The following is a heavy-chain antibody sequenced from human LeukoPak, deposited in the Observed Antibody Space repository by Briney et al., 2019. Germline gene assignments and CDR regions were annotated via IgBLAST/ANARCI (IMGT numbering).Heavy chain of an antibody. Sequence: PSETLSLTCAVSGYSISSGYYWGWIRQPPGKGLEWIGSIYHSGSTYYNPSLKSRVTISVDTSKNQFSLKLSSVTAADTAVYYCARPPGYCSGGSCYGDDAFDIWGQGTMVTVSS. J-gene: IGHJ3*02. D-gene: IGHD2-15*01. CDR3: ARPPGYCSGGSCYGDDAFDI. CDR1: GYSISSGYY. V-gene: IGHV4-38-2*01. CDR2: IYHSGST.